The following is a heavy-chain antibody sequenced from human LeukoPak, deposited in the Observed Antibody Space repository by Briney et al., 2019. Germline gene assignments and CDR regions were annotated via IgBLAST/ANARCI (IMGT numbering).Heavy chain of an antibody. CDR2: INPNSGGT. V-gene: IGHV1-2*02. CDR1: GYTFTGYY. J-gene: IGHJ4*02. Sequence: ASVKVSCKASGYTFTGYYMHWVRQAPGQGLEWMGWINPNSGGTNYARKFQGRVTMTRDTSISTAYMELSRLRSDDTAVYYCARVRGYSYGAFDYWGQGTLVTVSS. CDR3: ARVRGYSYGAFDY. D-gene: IGHD5-18*01.